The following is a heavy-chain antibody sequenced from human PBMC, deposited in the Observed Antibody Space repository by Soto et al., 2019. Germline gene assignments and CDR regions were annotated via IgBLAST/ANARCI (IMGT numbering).Heavy chain of an antibody. CDR3: AKGPSLYYDSSGYYSIDY. D-gene: IGHD3-22*01. CDR2: ISYDGSNK. CDR1: GFTFSSYG. V-gene: IGHV3-30*18. J-gene: IGHJ4*02. Sequence: PGGSLRLSCAASGFTFSSYGMHWVRQAPGKGLEWVAVISYDGSNKYYADSVKGRFTISRDNFKNTLYLQMNSLRAEDTAVYYCAKGPSLYYDSSGYYSIDYWGQGTLVTVS.